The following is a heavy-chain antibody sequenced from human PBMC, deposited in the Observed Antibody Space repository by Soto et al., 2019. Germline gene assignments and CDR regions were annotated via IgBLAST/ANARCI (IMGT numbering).Heavy chain of an antibody. V-gene: IGHV4-31*02. D-gene: IGHD1-1*01. CDR2: IYYSGST. Sequence: TVSITCTVPRESVSSAGYYCAWIRQQTGKGLEWIGDIYYSGSTSYHPSLKSRVTISVHTSDNPLSLNLNSVTAADTAVYYCARSHEFGNGRDAFAIPAQGT. CDR3: ARSHEFGNGRDAFAI. CDR1: RESVSSAGYY. J-gene: IGHJ3*02.